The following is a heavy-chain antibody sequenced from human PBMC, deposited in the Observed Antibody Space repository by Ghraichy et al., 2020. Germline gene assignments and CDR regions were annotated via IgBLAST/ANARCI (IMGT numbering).Heavy chain of an antibody. J-gene: IGHJ2*01. CDR2: IYSNDST. CDR1: GFTVSRNY. CDR3: ARDLYPWSSYWYFDV. V-gene: IGHV3-53*01. Sequence: GGSLRLSCAASGFTVSRNYMSWVRQAPGKGLEWVSVIYSNDSTYYADSVKGRFTISRDNSKNTLYLQMNSLRAEDTAVYYCARDLYPWSSYWYFDVWGRGTLVTVSS. D-gene: IGHD2-8*02.